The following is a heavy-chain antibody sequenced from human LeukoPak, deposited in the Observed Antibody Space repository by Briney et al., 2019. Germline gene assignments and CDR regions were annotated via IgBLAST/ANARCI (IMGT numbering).Heavy chain of an antibody. D-gene: IGHD6-13*01. V-gene: IGHV1-69*04. CDR2: IIPILGIA. CDR1: GGTFSSYA. J-gene: IGHJ4*02. Sequence: ASVKVSCKASGGTFSSYAISWVRQAPGQGLEWMGRIIPILGIANYAQKFQGRVTITADKSTSTAYMELSSQRFEDTAVYYCARSGIAAAGPGSPLDYWGQGTLVTVSS. CDR3: ARSGIAAAGPGSPLDY.